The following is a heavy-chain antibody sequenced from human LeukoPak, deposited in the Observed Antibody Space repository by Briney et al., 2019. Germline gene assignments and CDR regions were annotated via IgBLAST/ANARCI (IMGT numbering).Heavy chain of an antibody. CDR3: AELGITMIGGV. CDR2: ISSSGSTI. D-gene: IGHD3-10*02. V-gene: IGHV3-48*03. J-gene: IGHJ6*04. Sequence: GGSLRLSCAVSGFTFSSYALSWVRQTPGNGLEWVSYISSSGSTIYYADSVKGRFTISRDNAKNSLYLQMNSLRAEDTAVYYCAELGITMIGGVWGKGTTVTISS. CDR1: GFTFSSYA.